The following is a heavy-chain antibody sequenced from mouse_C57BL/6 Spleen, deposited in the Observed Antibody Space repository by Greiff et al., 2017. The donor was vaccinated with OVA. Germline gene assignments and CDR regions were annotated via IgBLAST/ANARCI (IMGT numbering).Heavy chain of an antibody. CDR3: TRERDWDQGGYFDY. CDR2: IRNKANNHAT. J-gene: IGHJ2*01. V-gene: IGHV6-6*01. CDR1: GFTFSDAW. Sequence: EVKLVESGGGLVQPGGSMKLSCAASGFTFSDAWMDWVRQSPEKGLEWVAEIRNKANNHATYYAESVKGRFTISRDDSKSSVYLQMNSLRAEDTGIYYCTRERDWDQGGYFDYWGQGTTLTVSS. D-gene: IGHD4-1*01.